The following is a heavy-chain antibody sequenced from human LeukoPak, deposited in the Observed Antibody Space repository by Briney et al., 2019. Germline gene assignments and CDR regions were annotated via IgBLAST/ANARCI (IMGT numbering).Heavy chain of an antibody. Sequence: GGSLRLSCAASGFTFSSYWMSWVRQAPGKGLEWVANIKQDGSEKYYVDSVKGRFTISRDNSKNTLYLRMNSLRAEDTAVYYCVRKGLNGAFDIWGQGTMVTVSS. V-gene: IGHV3-7*01. J-gene: IGHJ3*02. D-gene: IGHD2-8*01. CDR3: VRKGLNGAFDI. CDR2: IKQDGSEK. CDR1: GFTFSSYW.